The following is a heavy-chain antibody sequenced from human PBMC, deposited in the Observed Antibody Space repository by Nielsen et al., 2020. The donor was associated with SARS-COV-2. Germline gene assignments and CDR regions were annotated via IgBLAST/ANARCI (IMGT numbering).Heavy chain of an antibody. CDR3: ARERRQIAVAGTSESWFDP. CDR2: IIPILGIA. Sequence: WVRQAPGQGLEWMGRIIPILGIANYAQKFQGRVTITADESTSTAYMELSSLRSEDTAVYYCARERRQIAVAGTSESWFDPWGQGTLVTSPQ. J-gene: IGHJ5*02. D-gene: IGHD6-19*01. V-gene: IGHV1-69*04.